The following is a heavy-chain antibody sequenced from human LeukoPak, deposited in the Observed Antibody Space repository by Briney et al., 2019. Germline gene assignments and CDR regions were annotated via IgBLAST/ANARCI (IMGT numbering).Heavy chain of an antibody. Sequence: GGSLRLSCAASGFTFSSYGMHWVRQAPGKGLEWVAVMSYDGSNKYYADSVKGRFTISRDNSKNTLYLQMNSLRAEDTAVYYCARDHYDSSGYYGGDYWGQGTLVTVSS. D-gene: IGHD3-22*01. CDR3: ARDHYDSSGYYGGDY. J-gene: IGHJ4*02. CDR1: GFTFSSYG. CDR2: MSYDGSNK. V-gene: IGHV3-30*19.